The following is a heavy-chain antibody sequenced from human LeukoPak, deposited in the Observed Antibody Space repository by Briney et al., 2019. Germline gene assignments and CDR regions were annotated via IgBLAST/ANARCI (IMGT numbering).Heavy chain of an antibody. CDR3: ARVTFGGVLYYFDC. J-gene: IGHJ4*02. D-gene: IGHD3-16*01. CDR2: IYSGGSA. V-gene: IGHV3-53*01. Sequence: GGSLRLSCAASGFTVSSNYMTWVRQAPGKGLEWVSVIYSGGSAGYADSVKGRFTISRDNSKNTLYLQMNSLRAEDTAVYYCARVTFGGVLYYFDCWGQGALVTVSS. CDR1: GFTVSSNY.